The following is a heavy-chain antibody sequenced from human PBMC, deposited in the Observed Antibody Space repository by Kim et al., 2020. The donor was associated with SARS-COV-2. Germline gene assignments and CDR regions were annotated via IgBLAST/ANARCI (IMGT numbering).Heavy chain of an antibody. D-gene: IGHD2-8*01. CDR1: GYPFTDYA. Sequence: ASVKVSCKASGYPFTDYAMSWVRQAPGQGLEWVAWVSTLTGNANNGQKFRGRLTLTTDAATSTVYMELRSLTSDDTAMYYCSRSKGAPTPNYYYGMDVWG. J-gene: IGHJ6*02. V-gene: IGHV1-18*01. CDR3: SRSKGAPTPNYYYGMDV. CDR2: VSTLTGNA.